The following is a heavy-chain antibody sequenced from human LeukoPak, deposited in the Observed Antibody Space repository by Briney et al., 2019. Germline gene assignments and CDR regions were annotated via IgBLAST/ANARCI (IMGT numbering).Heavy chain of an antibody. CDR1: GFTFSIYS. V-gene: IGHV3-23*01. Sequence: GGSLRLSCAASGFTFSIYSMSCVRHAPWKGREWVSAIIASGGSTYYADSVKGRFTISTDNSKNTPYLQMNSLKAEDTAVYYCTTATSVTTSWSWGQGTLVTVSS. J-gene: IGHJ4*02. CDR3: TTATSVTTSWS. D-gene: IGHD5-24*01. CDR2: IIASGGST.